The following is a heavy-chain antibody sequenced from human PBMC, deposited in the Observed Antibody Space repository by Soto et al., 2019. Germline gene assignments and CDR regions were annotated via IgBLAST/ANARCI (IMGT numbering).Heavy chain of an antibody. D-gene: IGHD2-2*01. Sequence: QVQLVQSGAEVKKPGSSVKVSCKASGGTFSSYAISWVRQAPGQGLEWMGGIIPIFGTANYAQKFQGRVXITADESTSTXXMXLXXLRSEDTAVYYCARDQLEDIVLVPAATRHNYGMDVWGQGTTVTVSS. V-gene: IGHV1-69*12. J-gene: IGHJ6*02. CDR2: IIPIFGTA. CDR3: ARDQLEDIVLVPAATRHNYGMDV. CDR1: GGTFSSYA.